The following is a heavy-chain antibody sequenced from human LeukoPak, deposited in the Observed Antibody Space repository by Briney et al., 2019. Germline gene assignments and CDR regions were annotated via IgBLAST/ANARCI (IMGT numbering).Heavy chain of an antibody. CDR1: GDSISSSSFY. CDR2: IYHSGST. V-gene: IGHV4-39*05. Sequence: ETPSLTCTVSGDSISSSSFYWGWIRQPPGKGPEWIGSIYHSGSTYYNPSLESRVTIFVDTSKNQFSLRLSSVTAADTAVYYCATWSDYGGNSDFSDYWGQGTLVNVST. J-gene: IGHJ4*02. D-gene: IGHD4-23*01. CDR3: ATWSDYGGNSDFSDY.